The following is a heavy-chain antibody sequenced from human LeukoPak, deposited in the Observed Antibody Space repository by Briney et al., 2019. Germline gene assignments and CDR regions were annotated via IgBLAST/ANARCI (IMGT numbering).Heavy chain of an antibody. CDR1: GYSFTVYY. V-gene: IGHV1-2*02. CDR2: INPYSGGR. D-gene: IGHD2-2*01. CDR3: VRDRTKYCSSTSCPLDY. Sequence: ASVKVSCKASGYSFTVYYMHWVRQAPGQGLEGMGLINPYSGGRNYAQNFQGRATMTRDTSISTAYMELSRLRSDDTAVYYCVRDRTKYCSSTSCPLDYWGQGTLVTVSS. J-gene: IGHJ4*02.